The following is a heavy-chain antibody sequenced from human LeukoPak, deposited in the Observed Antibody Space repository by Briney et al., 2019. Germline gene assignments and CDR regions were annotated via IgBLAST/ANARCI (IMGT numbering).Heavy chain of an antibody. Sequence: ASVRISCKASGYIFSNAYIHWVLQAPGQGLEWVGVIKPSGDSTLYAQKFQGRSTMTRDMSTSTVYMELSSLRSDETVIYYCAREKPETYPFDFWGQGTLVTVSS. V-gene: IGHV1-46*01. CDR2: IKPSGDST. CDR1: GYIFSNAY. D-gene: IGHD2-21*01. CDR3: AREKPETYPFDF. J-gene: IGHJ4*02.